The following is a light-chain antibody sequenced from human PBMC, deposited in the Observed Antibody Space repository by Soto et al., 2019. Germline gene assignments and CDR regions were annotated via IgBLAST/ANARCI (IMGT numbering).Light chain of an antibody. J-gene: IGKJ3*01. Sequence: EIVLTQSPGTLSVSPGERATLSCRASQVVVTAYIHWYQHKPGQASRLLISGASTRASGIPDRFSGSGVGTDFTLTINRLEPEDCAVYYCLLFRGSPTFGPGSRVHI. CDR1: QVVVTAY. CDR2: GAS. CDR3: LLFRGSPT. V-gene: IGKV3-20*01.